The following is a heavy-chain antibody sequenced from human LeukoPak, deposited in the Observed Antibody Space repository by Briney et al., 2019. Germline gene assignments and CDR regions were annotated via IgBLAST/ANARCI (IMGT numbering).Heavy chain of an antibody. Sequence: PGESLKISCKDSGYSFTSYWISWVRQMPGKGLEWMGRIDPSDSYTNYSPSFQGHVTISADKSISTAYLQWSSLKASDTAMYYCARHELEEMATGDAFDIWGQGTMVTVSS. CDR3: ARHELEEMATGDAFDI. V-gene: IGHV5-10-1*01. CDR1: GYSFTSYW. J-gene: IGHJ3*02. D-gene: IGHD5-24*01. CDR2: IDPSDSYT.